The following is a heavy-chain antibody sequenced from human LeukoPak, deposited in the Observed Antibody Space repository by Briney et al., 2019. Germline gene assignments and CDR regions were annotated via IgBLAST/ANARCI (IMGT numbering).Heavy chain of an antibody. J-gene: IGHJ4*02. Sequence: PSETLSLTCTVSGGSISSSSYYWGWIRQPPGKGLEWIGSIYYSGSTYYNPSLKSRVTISVDTSKNQFSLKLSSVTAADTAVYYCARAFGVVIIDYFDYWGQGTLVTVSS. CDR2: IYYSGST. V-gene: IGHV4-39*01. CDR1: GGSISSSSYY. D-gene: IGHD3-3*01. CDR3: ARAFGVVIIDYFDY.